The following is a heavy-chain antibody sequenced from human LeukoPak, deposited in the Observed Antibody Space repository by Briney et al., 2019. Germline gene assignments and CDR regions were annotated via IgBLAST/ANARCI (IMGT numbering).Heavy chain of an antibody. D-gene: IGHD2-21*02. CDR1: GCNFNTDN. J-gene: IGHJ5*02. CDR3: ARVLGTAREDWFDP. V-gene: IGHV1-46*02. CDR2: IYSGGGYT. Sequence: ASVKVSCKDSGCNFNTDNMHWMRQAPGQRLEWMAIIYSGGGYTSAQKFQGRVTITADESTSTAYMELSSLRSEDTAVYYCARVLGTAREDWFDPWGQGNLVTVCS.